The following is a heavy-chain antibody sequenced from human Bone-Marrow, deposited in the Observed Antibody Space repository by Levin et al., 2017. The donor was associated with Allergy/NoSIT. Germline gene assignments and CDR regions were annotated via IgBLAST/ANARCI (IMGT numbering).Heavy chain of an antibody. CDR3: ANDRGDIAVVGTASKHYYHGMDV. V-gene: IGHV3-74*01. Sequence: GESLKISCAASGFTFNSSWMHWVRQAPGKGLVWVSRLNSDGSRTIYADSVKGRFTISRDNAKNTLFLHMSSLTAEDTAVYYCANDRGDIAVVGTASKHYYHGMDVWGQGTTVTVSS. CDR2: LNSDGSRT. D-gene: IGHD6-19*01. J-gene: IGHJ6*02. CDR1: GFTFNSSW.